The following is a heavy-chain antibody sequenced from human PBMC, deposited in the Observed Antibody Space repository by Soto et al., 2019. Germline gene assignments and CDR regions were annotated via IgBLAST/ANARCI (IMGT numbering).Heavy chain of an antibody. CDR3: AKDINARGTRYYGMHV. CDR1: RFTFPMFA. D-gene: IGHD1-1*01. J-gene: IGHJ6*01. CDR2: ISWNSSSI. Sequence: SLTLSCAASRFTFPMFAIRWARQAHGKGLEWVSGISWNSSSIGYADSVKDRFTLSRDNAKNSLYLQMNSQRAKDTALYYCAKDINARGTRYYGMHVWGQGTTVTVSS. V-gene: IGHV3-9*01.